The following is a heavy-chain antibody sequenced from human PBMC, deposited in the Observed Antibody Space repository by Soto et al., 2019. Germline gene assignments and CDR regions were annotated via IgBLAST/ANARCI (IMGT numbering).Heavy chain of an antibody. Sequence: GGSLRLSCAASGFTCSSYAMSWVRQAPGQGLEWVSAISGSGGSTYYADSVKGGFTISRDNSKNTLYLQMNSLRAEQTAVYYCEKDGVEGDDWSWFDPWGQGTLVTVSS. CDR1: GFTCSSYA. D-gene: IGHD5-12*01. V-gene: IGHV3-23*01. CDR2: ISGSGGST. J-gene: IGHJ5*02. CDR3: EKDGVEGDDWSWFDP.